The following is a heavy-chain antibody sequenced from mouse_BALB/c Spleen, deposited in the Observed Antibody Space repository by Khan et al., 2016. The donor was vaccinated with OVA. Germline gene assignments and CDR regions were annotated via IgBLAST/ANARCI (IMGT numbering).Heavy chain of an antibody. CDR3: ARWGMDS. CDR1: GDAFTNYW. J-gene: IGHJ4*01. V-gene: IGHV1-63*01. CDR2: IYPGSGNT. Sequence: QVQLQQSGAELVRPGTSVNISCKASGDAFTNYWLGWVKQRPGHGLEWIGDIYPGSGNTYYNEKLKGKVTLTVDKSSSTAYLQLINLTSEDSAVYFCARWGMDSWGQGTSVTVSS.